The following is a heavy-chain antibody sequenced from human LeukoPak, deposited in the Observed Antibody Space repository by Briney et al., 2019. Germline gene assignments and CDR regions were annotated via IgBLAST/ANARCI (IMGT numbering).Heavy chain of an antibody. D-gene: IGHD2-15*01. V-gene: IGHV3-20*04. CDR3: ARVRRYCSGDSCYGSYWFDP. CDR2: INWNGGST. CDR1: GFTFDDYG. Sequence: GGSLRLSCAASGFTFDDYGMSWVRQAPGKGLEWVSGINWNGGSTGYADSVKGRFTISRDNAKNSLYLQMNSLRAEDTALYYCARVRRYCSGDSCYGSYWFDPWGQGTLVTVSS. J-gene: IGHJ5*02.